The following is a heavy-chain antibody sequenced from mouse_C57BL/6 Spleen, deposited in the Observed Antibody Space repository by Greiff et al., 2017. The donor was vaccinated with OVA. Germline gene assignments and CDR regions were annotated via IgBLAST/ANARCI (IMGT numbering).Heavy chain of an antibody. D-gene: IGHD1-1*01. Sequence: EVQLVESVAELVRPGASVKLSCTASGFNIKNTYMHWVKQRPEQGLEWIGRIDPANGNTKYAPKFQGKGTITADTSSNTAYLQLSSLTAEDTAIYYCARDHGSSYWYFDVWGTGTTVTVSS. CDR2: IDPANGNT. V-gene: IGHV14-3*01. J-gene: IGHJ1*03. CDR1: GFNIKNTY. CDR3: ARDHGSSYWYFDV.